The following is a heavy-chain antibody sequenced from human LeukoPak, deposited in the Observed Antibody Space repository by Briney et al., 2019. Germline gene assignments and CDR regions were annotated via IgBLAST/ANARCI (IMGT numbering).Heavy chain of an antibody. V-gene: IGHV3-30-3*01. CDR3: AREKSSGSPTAPRDAFDI. CDR2: ISYDGSNK. J-gene: IGHJ3*02. CDR1: GFTFSSYA. Sequence: GGSLRLSCAASGFTFSSYAMHWVRRAPGKGLEWVAVISYDGSNKYYADSVKGRFTISRDNSKNTLYLQMNSLRAEDTAVYYCAREKSSGSPTAPRDAFDIWGQGTMVTVSS. D-gene: IGHD6-19*01.